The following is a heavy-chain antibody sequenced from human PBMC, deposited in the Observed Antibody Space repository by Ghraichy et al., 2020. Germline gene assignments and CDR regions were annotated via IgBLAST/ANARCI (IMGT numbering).Heavy chain of an antibody. Sequence: SETLSLTCTVSGGSISSSSYYWGWIRQPPGKGLEWIGSIYYSGSTYYNPSLKSRVTISVDTSKNQFSLKLSSVTAADTAVYYCARQRRRIAVAVDWFDPWGQGTLVTVSS. CDR2: IYYSGST. D-gene: IGHD6-19*01. CDR3: ARQRRRIAVAVDWFDP. V-gene: IGHV4-39*01. J-gene: IGHJ5*02. CDR1: GGSISSSSYY.